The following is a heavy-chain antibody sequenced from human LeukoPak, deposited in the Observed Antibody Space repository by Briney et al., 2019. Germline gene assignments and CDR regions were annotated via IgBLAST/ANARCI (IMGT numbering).Heavy chain of an antibody. D-gene: IGHD3-16*01. V-gene: IGHV4-61*02. J-gene: IGHJ4*02. CDR3: ARDRAFGVDFDY. CDR2: ISTSGST. Sequence: SETLSLTCTVSGGSVSSGHYYWTWIRQPAGKGLEWIGRISTSGSTNYNPSLNSRVTISVDTSKNQFSLRLSSVTAADTAVYYCARDRAFGVDFDYWGQGTLVTVSS. CDR1: GGSVSSGHYY.